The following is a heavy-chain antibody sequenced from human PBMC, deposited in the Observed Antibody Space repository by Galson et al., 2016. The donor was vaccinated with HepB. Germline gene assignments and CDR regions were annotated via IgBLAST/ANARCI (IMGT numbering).Heavy chain of an antibody. CDR1: GFIFSNYA. J-gene: IGHJ1*01. CDR2: ISNSADRT. CDR3: KKDSDKRPTTHAEYFQH. Sequence: SLRLSCAASGFIFSNYAMSWVRQAPGKGLEWVPSISNSADRTYYADSVKGRFTISRDNSRNSAFLQMKSLRAEDTAVYFCKKDSDKRPTTHAEYFQHWGQGTLVTVSS. V-gene: IGHV3-23*01. D-gene: IGHD2-15*01.